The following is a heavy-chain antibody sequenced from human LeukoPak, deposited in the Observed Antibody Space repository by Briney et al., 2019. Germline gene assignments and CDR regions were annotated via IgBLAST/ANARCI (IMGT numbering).Heavy chain of an antibody. J-gene: IGHJ4*02. CDR2: IYTSGST. CDR1: GGSISSYY. Sequence: SETLSLTCTVSGGSISSYYWSWIRQPAGKGLEWIGRIYTSGSTNYNPSLKSRVTMSVDTSKNQFSLKLSSVTAADTAVYYCASSYYDCWSGSDYFDYWGQGTLVTVSS. CDR3: ASSYYDCWSGSDYFDY. D-gene: IGHD3-3*01. V-gene: IGHV4-4*07.